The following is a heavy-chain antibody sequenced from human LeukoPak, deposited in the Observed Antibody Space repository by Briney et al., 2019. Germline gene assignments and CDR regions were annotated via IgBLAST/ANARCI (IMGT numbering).Heavy chain of an antibody. CDR2: INHSGST. J-gene: IGHJ6*02. CDR3: ARGVVQLWYSAYYYYGMDV. CDR1: GGSFSGYY. Sequence: SETLSLTCAVYGGSFSGYYWSWIRQPPGKGLEWIGEINHSGSTNYNPSPKSRVTISVDTSKNQFSLKLSSVTAADTAVYYCARGVVQLWYSAYYYYGMDVWGQGTTVTVSS. D-gene: IGHD5-18*01. V-gene: IGHV4-34*01.